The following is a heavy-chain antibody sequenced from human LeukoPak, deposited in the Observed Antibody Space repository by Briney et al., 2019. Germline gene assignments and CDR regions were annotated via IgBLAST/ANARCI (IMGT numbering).Heavy chain of an antibody. J-gene: IGHJ4*02. CDR1: GFTFSSYS. V-gene: IGHV3-21*01. CDR2: ISSSSSYI. Sequence: GGSLRLSCAASGFTFSSYSINWVRQAPGKGLEWVSSISSSSSYIYYADSVKGRFTISRDNAKNSLYLQMNSLRAEDTAVYYCARGMTTVTTPYWGQGTLVTVSS. CDR3: ARGMTTVTTPY. D-gene: IGHD4-11*01.